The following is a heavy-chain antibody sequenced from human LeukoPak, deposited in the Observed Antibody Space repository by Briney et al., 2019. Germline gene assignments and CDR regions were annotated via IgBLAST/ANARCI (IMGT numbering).Heavy chain of an antibody. CDR2: IYYSGST. D-gene: IGHD4-23*01. V-gene: IGHV4-59*05. CDR3: ARQSLTPSTNFDY. CDR1: GGSISSYY. J-gene: IGHJ4*02. Sequence: SETLSLTCTVSGGSISSYYWSWIRQPPGKGLEWIGSIYYSGSTYYNPSLKSRVTISLDTSKNQFSLKLSSVTAADTAVYSCARQSLTPSTNFDYWGQGTLVTVSS.